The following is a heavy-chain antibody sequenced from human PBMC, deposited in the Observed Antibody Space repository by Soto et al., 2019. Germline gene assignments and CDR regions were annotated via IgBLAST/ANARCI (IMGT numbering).Heavy chain of an antibody. V-gene: IGHV5-51*01. CDR2: IYPGDSDT. CDR1: GYTFTNYW. Sequence: PGWSLKISCKGSGYTFTNYWIGGGRQMPGKGLEWMGIIYPGDSDTKYNPSFQGQVTISADKSITTTYLRWTSLKASDTAIYYCAASIFYYGMDVWGQGTTVTVSS. CDR3: AASIFYYGMDV. J-gene: IGHJ6*02.